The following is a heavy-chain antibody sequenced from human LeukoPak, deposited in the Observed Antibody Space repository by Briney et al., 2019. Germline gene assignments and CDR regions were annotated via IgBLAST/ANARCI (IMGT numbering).Heavy chain of an antibody. D-gene: IGHD2-8*01. J-gene: IGHJ4*02. Sequence: SETLSLTCGVSGGSISNTNWWSWVCQPPGQGLEWIGEISLTGLTHYNPSLESRVTVSLDKSKNQLSLNLTPVTAADTAVYYCSRENGAFSPFGYWGQGTLVTVLS. CDR3: SRENGAFSPFGY. CDR2: ISLTGLT. V-gene: IGHV4-4*02. CDR1: GGSISNTNW.